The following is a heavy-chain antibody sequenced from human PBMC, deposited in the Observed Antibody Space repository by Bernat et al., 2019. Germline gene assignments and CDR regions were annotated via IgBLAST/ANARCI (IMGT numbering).Heavy chain of an antibody. V-gene: IGHV3-30-3*01. CDR2: ISYDGSNK. CDR3: AREEDTAMVGDNWFDP. Sequence: QVQLVESGGGVVQPGRSLRLSCAASGFTFSGYAMHWVRQAPGKGLEWVAVISYDGSNKYYADSVKGRFTISRDNSKNTLYLQMNSLRAEDTAVYYCAREEDTAMVGDNWFDPWGQGTLVTVSS. J-gene: IGHJ5*02. CDR1: GFTFSGYA. D-gene: IGHD5-18*01.